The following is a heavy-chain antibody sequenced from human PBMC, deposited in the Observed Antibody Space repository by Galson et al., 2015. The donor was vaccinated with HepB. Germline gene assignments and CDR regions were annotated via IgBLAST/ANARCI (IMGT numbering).Heavy chain of an antibody. CDR1: GYTFTSYY. J-gene: IGHJ4*02. CDR3: AREMSGYDFSLYYFDY. V-gene: IGHV1-46*01. D-gene: IGHD5-12*01. CDR2: INPSGGST. Sequence: SVKVSCKASGYTFTSYYMHWVRQAPGQGLEWMGIINPSGGSTSYAQKFQGRVTMTRDTSTSTVYMELSSLRSEDTAVYYCAREMSGYDFSLYYFDYWGQGTLVTVSS.